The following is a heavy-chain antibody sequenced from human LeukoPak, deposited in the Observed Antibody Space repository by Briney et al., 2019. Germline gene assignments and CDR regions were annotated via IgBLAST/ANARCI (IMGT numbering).Heavy chain of an antibody. Sequence: SETLSLTCTVSGGSISSSSYYWSWIRQPPGKGLEWIGYIYYSGTTYYNPSLKSRVTISVDTSKNQFSLKLSSATAADTAVYYCARVYDSSGQRIIDYWGQGTLVTVSS. CDR3: ARVYDSSGQRIIDY. CDR1: GGSISSSSYY. V-gene: IGHV4-61*01. CDR2: IYYSGTT. D-gene: IGHD3-22*01. J-gene: IGHJ4*02.